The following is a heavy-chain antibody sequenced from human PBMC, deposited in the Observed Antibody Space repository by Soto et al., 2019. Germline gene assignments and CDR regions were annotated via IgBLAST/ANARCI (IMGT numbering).Heavy chain of an antibody. CDR1: GGSISSSSYY. CDR3: ARLGDSRAFYDY. J-gene: IGHJ4*02. V-gene: IGHV4-39*01. D-gene: IGHD1-26*01. CDR2: IYYSGST. Sequence: SETLSLTCTVSGGSISSSSYYWGWIRQPPGKGPEWIGSIYYSGSTYYNPSLKSRVTISVDTSKNQFSLKLSSVTAADTAVYYCARLGDSRAFYDYWGQGTLVTVSS.